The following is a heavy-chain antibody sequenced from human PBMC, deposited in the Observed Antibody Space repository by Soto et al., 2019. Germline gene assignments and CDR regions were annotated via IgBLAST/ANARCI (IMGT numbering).Heavy chain of an antibody. V-gene: IGHV3-21*01. CDR2: ISSTTNYI. J-gene: IGHJ6*02. CDR3: ARDSVVPAAPQRAYYYYYGMDV. Sequence: PGGSLRLSCAASGFTFTRYSMNWVRQAPGKGLEWVSSISSTTNYIYYADSVKGRFTISRDNAKNSLYLQMNSLRAEDTAVYYCARDSVVPAAPQRAYYYYYGMDVWGQGTTVTVSS. CDR1: GFTFTRYS. D-gene: IGHD2-2*01.